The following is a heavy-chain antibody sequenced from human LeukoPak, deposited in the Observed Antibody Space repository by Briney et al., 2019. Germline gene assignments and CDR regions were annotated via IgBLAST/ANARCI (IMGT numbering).Heavy chain of an antibody. CDR3: ARAVLARYDFWSGYSVQGVDY. D-gene: IGHD3-3*01. Sequence: PSETLSLTCTVFGYSITNGFYWDWIRKPPGKGLEWIGSMFYSDNTYYNPSLKSRVTISVDTSKNQFSLKLSSVTAADTAVYYCARAVLARYDFWSGYSVQGVDYWGQGTLVTVSS. CDR2: MFYSDNT. V-gene: IGHV4-38-2*02. CDR1: GYSITNGFY. J-gene: IGHJ4*02.